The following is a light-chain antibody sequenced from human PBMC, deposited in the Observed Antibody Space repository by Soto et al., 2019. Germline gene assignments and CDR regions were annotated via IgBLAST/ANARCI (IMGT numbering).Light chain of an antibody. Sequence: AIQMTQSPSSLYASVGDRVTITCRASQGVSNDVGWYQQKPGKAPRLLIYAASTLQSGVPSRFSGSQSATDFTLTISSLQPEDFATYYCLQDFAYPLTFGGGTKVEIK. V-gene: IGKV1-6*01. CDR1: QGVSND. CDR3: LQDFAYPLT. CDR2: AAS. J-gene: IGKJ4*01.